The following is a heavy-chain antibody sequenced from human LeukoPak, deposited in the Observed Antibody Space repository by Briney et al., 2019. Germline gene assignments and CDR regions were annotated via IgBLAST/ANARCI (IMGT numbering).Heavy chain of an antibody. CDR2: ISSSSSYI. CDR3: AREDCDATSCYWGIIY. V-gene: IGHV3-21*01. J-gene: IGHJ4*02. D-gene: IGHD2-2*01. Sequence: GGSLRLSCAASGFTFSHTWMSWVRQAPGKGLEWVSSISSSSSYIYYADSVKGRFTISRDNAKNSLYLQMNSLRAEDTAVYYCAREDCDATSCYWGIIYWGQGTLVTVSS. CDR1: GFTFSHTW.